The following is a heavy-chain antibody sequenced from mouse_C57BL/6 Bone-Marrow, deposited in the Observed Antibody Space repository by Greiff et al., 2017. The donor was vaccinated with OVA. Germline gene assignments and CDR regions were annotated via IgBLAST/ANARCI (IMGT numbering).Heavy chain of an antibody. CDR2: ISDGGSYT. D-gene: IGHD1-1*01. J-gene: IGHJ2*01. Sequence: EVKLMESGGGLVKPGGSLKLSCAASGFTFSSYAMSWVRQTPEKRLEWVATISDGGSYTYYPDNVKGRFTISRDNAKNNLYLQMSHLKSEDTAMYYCAREGGSRFDYWGQGTTLTVSS. CDR1: GFTFSSYA. CDR3: AREGGSRFDY. V-gene: IGHV5-4*01.